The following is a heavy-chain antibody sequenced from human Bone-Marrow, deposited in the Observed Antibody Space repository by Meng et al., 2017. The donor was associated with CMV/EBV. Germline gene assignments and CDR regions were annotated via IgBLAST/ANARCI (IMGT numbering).Heavy chain of an antibody. CDR2: INSDGSST. CDR3: ARDRYCSSTSCHNWFDP. D-gene: IGHD2-2*01. Sequence: GESLKISCAASGFTVSSNYMSWVRQAPGKGLVWVSRINSDGSSTSYADSVKGRFTISRDNAKNTLYLQMNSLRAEDTAVYYCARDRYCSSTSCHNWFDPWGQGTLVTVSS. CDR1: GFTVSSNY. V-gene: IGHV3-74*01. J-gene: IGHJ5*02.